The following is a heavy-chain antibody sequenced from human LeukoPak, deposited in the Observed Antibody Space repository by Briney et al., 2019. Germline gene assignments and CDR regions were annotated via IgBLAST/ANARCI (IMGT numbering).Heavy chain of an antibody. CDR1: GFTFSSYS. J-gene: IGHJ4*02. CDR2: ISSSSSYI. CDR3: ARRSGIAVAGAFDY. D-gene: IGHD6-19*01. V-gene: IGHV3-21*04. Sequence: GGSLRLSCAASGFTFSSYSMNWVRQAPGKGLEWVSSISSSSSYIYYADSVKGRFTISRDNAKNSLYLQMNSLRAEDTAVYYCARRSGIAVAGAFDYWGQGTLVTVSS.